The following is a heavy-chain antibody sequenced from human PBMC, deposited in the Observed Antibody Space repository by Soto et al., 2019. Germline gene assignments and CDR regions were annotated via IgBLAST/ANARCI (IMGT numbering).Heavy chain of an antibody. V-gene: IGHV3-21*01. D-gene: IGHD3-22*01. J-gene: IGHJ3*02. Sequence: EVQLVESGGGLVKPGGSLRLSCAASGFTFSSYSMNWVRQAPGKGLEWVSSISSSSSYIYYADSVKGRFTISRDNAKNSRYLQMNSLIAEDTAVYYCARVRYYDSSGYQNAFDIWGQGTMVTVSS. CDR2: ISSSSSYI. CDR1: GFTFSSYS. CDR3: ARVRYYDSSGYQNAFDI.